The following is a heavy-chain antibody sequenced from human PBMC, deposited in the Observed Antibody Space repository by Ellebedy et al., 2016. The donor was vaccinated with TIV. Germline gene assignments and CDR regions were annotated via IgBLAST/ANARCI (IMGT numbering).Heavy chain of an antibody. CDR1: GYIFTDYY. CDR2: INPNNGGT. D-gene: IGHD3-10*01. J-gene: IGHJ4*02. CDR3: TRGPSGGYFDY. V-gene: IGHV1-2*02. Sequence: AASVKVSCKVSGYIFTDYYIHWFRQAPGQEFEWMGWINPNNGGTTYAQKFQDRVTMTRDTTISTSYRDLSRLTSDDTAVYYCTRGPSGGYFDYWGQGTLVPVSS.